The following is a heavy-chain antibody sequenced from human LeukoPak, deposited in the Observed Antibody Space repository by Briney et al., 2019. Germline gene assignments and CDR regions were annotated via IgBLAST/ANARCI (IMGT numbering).Heavy chain of an antibody. D-gene: IGHD3-3*01. CDR1: GFTFSSYG. CDR2: ISYDGSNK. Sequence: PGGSLRLSCAASGFTFSSYGMHWVRQAPGKGLEWVAVISYDGSNKYYADSVKGRFTISRDNSKNTLYLQMNSLRAEDTAVYYCASEIIFGSFDYWGLGTLVTVSS. CDR3: ASEIIFGSFDY. V-gene: IGHV3-30*19. J-gene: IGHJ4*02.